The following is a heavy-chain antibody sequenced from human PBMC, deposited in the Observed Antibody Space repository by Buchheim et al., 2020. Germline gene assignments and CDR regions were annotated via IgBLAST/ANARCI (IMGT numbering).Heavy chain of an antibody. D-gene: IGHD6-19*01. Sequence: EVQLLESGGGLVQPGGSLRLSCAASGFTFNIYAMTWVRQVPGKGLEWVSAISGSGDRTYYSDSMRGRFTISRDNSKNTLYLQMNSLKAEDTALYYCANSALAGLYYYYYAMDVWGPGTT. V-gene: IGHV3-23*01. CDR2: ISGSGDRT. CDR1: GFTFNIYA. J-gene: IGHJ6*02. CDR3: ANSALAGLYYYYYAMDV.